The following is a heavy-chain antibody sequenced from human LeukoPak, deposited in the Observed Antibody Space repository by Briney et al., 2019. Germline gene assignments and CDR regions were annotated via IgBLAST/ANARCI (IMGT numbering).Heavy chain of an antibody. D-gene: IGHD4-17*01. CDR3: AIHDFGDDNAACDY. J-gene: IGHJ4*02. CDR1: GFTSTGYT. CDR2: ISSSSSYI. Sequence: GGSLRLSCAASGFTSTGYTMHWVLQAPGKGLEWVSSISSSSSYIYYADSVKGRFTISRDNAKNSLYLQMNSLRAEDTAVYYCAIHDFGDDNAACDYWGQGTLVTVSS. V-gene: IGHV3-21*01.